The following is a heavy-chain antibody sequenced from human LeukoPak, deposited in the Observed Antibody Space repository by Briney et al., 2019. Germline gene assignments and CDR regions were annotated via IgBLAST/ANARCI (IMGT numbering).Heavy chain of an antibody. Sequence: SETLSLTCTVSGGSVNNHDWSWIRQPPGKGLEYIGYIYYSGSTNYNPSLRSRVTISVDTSKNQFSLNLKSVTAADTAVYYCARDRAEGGGYWFDPWGQGTLVTVSS. CDR1: GGSVNNHD. D-gene: IGHD5-12*01. CDR2: IYYSGST. V-gene: IGHV4-59*02. CDR3: ARDRAEGGGYWFDP. J-gene: IGHJ5*02.